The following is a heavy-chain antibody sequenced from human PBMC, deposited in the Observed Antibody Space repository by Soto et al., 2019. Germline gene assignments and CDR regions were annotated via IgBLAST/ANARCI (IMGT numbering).Heavy chain of an antibody. J-gene: IGHJ5*01. CDR3: ATGGSSWYRGGKFDC. CDR1: GFTFSKYG. Sequence: QVQLVESGGGVVQPGTSLRLSCAASGFTFSKYGMHWVRQAPGKGLEWVAVMSYDGDNKYYADSVKGRFTISRDNSKNTLYLKMNSLRPEDTAVYYCATGGSSWYRGGKFDCWGKGTLVTVSS. V-gene: IGHV3-30*03. D-gene: IGHD6-13*01. CDR2: MSYDGDNK.